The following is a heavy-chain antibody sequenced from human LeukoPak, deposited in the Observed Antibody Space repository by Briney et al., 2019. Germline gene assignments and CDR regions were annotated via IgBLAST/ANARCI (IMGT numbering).Heavy chain of an antibody. Sequence: GGSLRLSCAASGFTFSSSLMTWVRQAPGKGLEWVAGVNQDGGEKNYVDSVKGRFTISRGNAKNSLYLQMNSLRTEDTAVYYCASGRVTAVYWGQGTLVTVSS. J-gene: IGHJ4*02. CDR2: VNQDGGEK. V-gene: IGHV3-7*03. CDR3: ASGRVTAVY. D-gene: IGHD2-21*02. CDR1: GFTFSSSL.